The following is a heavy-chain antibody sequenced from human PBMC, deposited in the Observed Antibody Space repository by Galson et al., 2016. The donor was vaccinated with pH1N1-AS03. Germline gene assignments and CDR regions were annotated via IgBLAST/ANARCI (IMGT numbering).Heavy chain of an antibody. Sequence: SLRLSCAASGFTVSVNYMNWVRQAPGKGLEWVSVIYSDGNTYYADSVKGRFTISRDKSKNTLYLQMSSLRTEDTAVYYCARDPSGGSYYERDYWGQGTLVAVSS. CDR2: IYSDGNT. CDR1: GFTVSVNY. D-gene: IGHD1-26*01. J-gene: IGHJ4*02. V-gene: IGHV3-66*02. CDR3: ARDPSGGSYYERDY.